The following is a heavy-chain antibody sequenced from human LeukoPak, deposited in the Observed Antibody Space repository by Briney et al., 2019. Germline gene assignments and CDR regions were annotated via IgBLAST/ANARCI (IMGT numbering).Heavy chain of an antibody. CDR3: AREGSGVAGHFDY. CDR1: GFTFSNYG. D-gene: IGHD6-19*01. Sequence: GRSLRLSCAASGFTFSNYGMHWVRQAPGKGLEWVAVISYDGNNKYYADSVKGRFTISRDNSKNTLYLQMNSLRAEDTAVYYCAREGSGVAGHFDYWGQGTLVTVSS. CDR2: ISYDGNNK. V-gene: IGHV3-30*03. J-gene: IGHJ4*02.